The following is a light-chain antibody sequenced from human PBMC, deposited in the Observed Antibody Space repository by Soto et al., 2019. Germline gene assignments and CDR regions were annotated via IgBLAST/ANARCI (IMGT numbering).Light chain of an antibody. Sequence: DIQLTQSPSFLSASVGDRVTITCRASQGISSYLAWYQQKPGKAPKLLIYAASTLQSGVPSRFSGRGSGTEFTLTISSLQPEDFATYYGQQLNSYPPCFGGGTKVEIK. V-gene: IGKV1-9*01. CDR2: AAS. CDR3: QQLNSYPPC. J-gene: IGKJ4*01. CDR1: QGISSY.